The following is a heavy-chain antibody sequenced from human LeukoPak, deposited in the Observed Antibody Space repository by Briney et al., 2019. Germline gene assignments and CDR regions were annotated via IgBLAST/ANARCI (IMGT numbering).Heavy chain of an antibody. D-gene: IGHD3-10*01. CDR3: AGGGRTGITMVRGVNNWFDP. J-gene: IGHJ5*02. CDR1: GGSFSGYY. Sequence: KPSETLSLTCAVYGGSFSGYYWSWIRQPPGKGLEWIGEINHSGSTNYNPSLKSRVTISVDTSKNQFSLKLSSVTAADTAVYYCAGGGRTGITMVRGVNNWFDPWGQGTLVTVSS. CDR2: INHSGST. V-gene: IGHV4-34*01.